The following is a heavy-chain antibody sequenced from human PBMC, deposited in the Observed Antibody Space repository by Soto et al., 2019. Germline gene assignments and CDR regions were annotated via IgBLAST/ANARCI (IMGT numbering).Heavy chain of an antibody. CDR2: ISSNGGST. CDR1: GFTFSSYS. Sequence: GGSLRLSCAASGFTFSSYSMNWVRQAPGKGLEYVSAISSNGGSTYYADSVKGRFTISRDNSKNTLYLQMSSLRAEDTAVYYCVKDFRSLGVRGVRYGMDVWGQGTTVTVSS. V-gene: IGHV3-64D*08. D-gene: IGHD3-10*01. CDR3: VKDFRSLGVRGVRYGMDV. J-gene: IGHJ6*02.